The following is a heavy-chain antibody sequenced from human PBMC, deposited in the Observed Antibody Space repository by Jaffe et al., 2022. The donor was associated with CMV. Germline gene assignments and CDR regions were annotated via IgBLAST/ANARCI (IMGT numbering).Heavy chain of an antibody. Sequence: QVQLVQSGAEVKKPGASVKVSCKASGYTFTGHNIHWVRQAPGQGLEWMGWINPHSDVTYYAQKFQGRVTMTRDTSISSAYIELSNLRPDDTAVYYCSREGTVTTAGTLNYWGQGTLVTVSS. CDR3: SREGTVTTAGTLNY. CDR2: INPHSDVT. D-gene: IGHD6-13*01. CDR1: GYTFTGHN. V-gene: IGHV1-2*02. J-gene: IGHJ4*02.